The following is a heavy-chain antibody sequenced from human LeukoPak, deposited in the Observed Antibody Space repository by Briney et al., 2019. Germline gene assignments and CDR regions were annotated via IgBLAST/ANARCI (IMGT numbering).Heavy chain of an antibody. CDR1: GFTFSSYA. Sequence: PGRSLRLSCAASGFTFSSYAMHWVRQAPGKGLEWVAVISYDGSNKYYADSVKGRFTISRDNSKNTLYLQMNSLRAEDTAVYYCAKDLRRGGDRSDYYYYGMDVWGQGTTVTVSS. D-gene: IGHD2-21*02. CDR2: ISYDGSNK. CDR3: AKDLRRGGDRSDYYYYGMDV. J-gene: IGHJ6*02. V-gene: IGHV3-30-3*01.